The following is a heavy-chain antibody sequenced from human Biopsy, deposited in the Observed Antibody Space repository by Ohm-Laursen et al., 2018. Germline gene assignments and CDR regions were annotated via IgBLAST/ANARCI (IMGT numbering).Heavy chain of an antibody. Sequence: GTLSLTCTVSDGSINSNDYYWGWIRQAPGKGLEWIGQIYTSGITNYNPSLKSRVTMSVDTSKNKFSLRVSSVTAADTAVYYCARDRDRRGWFDPWGQGTLVTVSS. CDR1: DGSINSNDYY. CDR2: IYTSGIT. CDR3: ARDRDRRGWFDP. J-gene: IGHJ5*02. D-gene: IGHD1-14*01. V-gene: IGHV4-61*05.